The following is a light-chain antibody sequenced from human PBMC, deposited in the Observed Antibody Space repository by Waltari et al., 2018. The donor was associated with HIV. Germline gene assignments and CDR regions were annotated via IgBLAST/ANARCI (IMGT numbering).Light chain of an antibody. CDR2: GAS. V-gene: IGKV4-1*01. CDR3: QQYYSTPRT. CDR1: QKILHKSNDWSY. J-gene: IGKJ1*01. Sequence: IVMNQSPDPLAASPGERVTINCESSQKILHKSNDWSYLAWYQEKPGQPPKLLIHGASARESGVPDRVRGGGSGTYCTLSISNLQAEDVAVYYCQQYYSTPRTFGQGTKVELK.